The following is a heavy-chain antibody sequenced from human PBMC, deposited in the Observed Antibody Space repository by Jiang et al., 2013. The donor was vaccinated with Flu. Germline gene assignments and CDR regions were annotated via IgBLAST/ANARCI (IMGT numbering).Heavy chain of an antibody. Sequence: SGAEVKKPGASVKVSCKAYGYTFTSYYMHWVRQAPGQGLEWMGMINPSGESTTYAQKFQGRVTMTRGTSTSTVYMELSSLRSEDTAVYYCAQSGDYYYYGMDVWGQGTTVTVSS. V-gene: IGHV1-46*01. CDR2: INPSGEST. J-gene: IGHJ6*02. CDR3: AQSGDYYYYGMDV. CDR1: GYTFTSYY. D-gene: IGHD2-15*01.